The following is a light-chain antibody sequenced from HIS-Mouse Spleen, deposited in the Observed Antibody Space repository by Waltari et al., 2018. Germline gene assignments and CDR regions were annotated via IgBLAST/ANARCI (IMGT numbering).Light chain of an antibody. Sequence: SYELTQPPSVSVSPGQTASITCSGDKLGDKYACWYQQKPGQSPVLVIYQEGKRPSGIAERFPGSNSGSTATLTISGTQAMDEADYYCQAWDSSTVVFGGGTKLTVL. J-gene: IGLJ2*01. V-gene: IGLV3-1*01. CDR3: QAWDSSTVV. CDR2: QEG. CDR1: KLGDKY.